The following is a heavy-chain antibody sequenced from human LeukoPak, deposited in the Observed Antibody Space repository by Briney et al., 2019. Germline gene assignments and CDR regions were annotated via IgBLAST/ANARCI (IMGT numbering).Heavy chain of an antibody. Sequence: ASVKVSCKASGYTFTGYYMHWVRQAPGQGLEWMGWINPNSGGTNYAQKFQGRVTMTRDTSVSTAYMELSRLRSDDTAVYYCVKGPHNADPFDSWGQETLVTVSS. CDR1: GYTFTGYY. J-gene: IGHJ4*02. D-gene: IGHD2-8*01. CDR3: VKGPHNADPFDS. V-gene: IGHV1-2*02. CDR2: INPNSGGT.